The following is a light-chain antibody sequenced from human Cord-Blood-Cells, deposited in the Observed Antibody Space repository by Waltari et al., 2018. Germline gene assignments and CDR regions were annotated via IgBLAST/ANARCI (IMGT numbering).Light chain of an antibody. Sequence: DIQMTQSPSSLSASVGDRVTITCRASQSISSYLNWYQQKPGKAPKPLIYAASSLRSGVTSRFSGSGSGTDFTLTISSLQPEDFATYYCQQSYSTLWTFGKGTKVEIK. CDR1: QSISSY. V-gene: IGKV1-39*01. J-gene: IGKJ1*01. CDR2: AAS. CDR3: QQSYSTLWT.